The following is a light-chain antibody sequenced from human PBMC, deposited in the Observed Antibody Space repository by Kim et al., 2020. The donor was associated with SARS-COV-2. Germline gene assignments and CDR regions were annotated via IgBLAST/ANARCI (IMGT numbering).Light chain of an antibody. J-gene: IGKJ2*01. CDR3: QQYGSSPPYT. CDR2: GAF. CDR1: QSVSTSY. Sequence: EIVLTQSPGTLSLSPGERATLSCRASQSVSTSYLAWYQQKPGQAPRLLIYGAFRRATDIPDRFNGSGSGTDFTLTISRLEPEDFAVYYCQQYGSSPPYTFGQGTQLVI. V-gene: IGKV3-20*01.